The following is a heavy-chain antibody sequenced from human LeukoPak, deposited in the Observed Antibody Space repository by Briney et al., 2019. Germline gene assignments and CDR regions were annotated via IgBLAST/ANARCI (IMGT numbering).Heavy chain of an antibody. CDR3: ATNLEYCSGGSCYSTPFDC. V-gene: IGHV3-30*02. J-gene: IGHJ4*02. CDR2: IRYDGNNI. CDR1: GFTISTYG. Sequence: GGSLRLSCAASGFTISTYGLHWVRQAPGKGLEWVAFIRYDGNNIRYADPVKGRFTISRVNTRATMYLQMSSLRAEDTAVYYCATNLEYCSGGSCYSTPFDCWGQGTLVTVSS. D-gene: IGHD2-15*01.